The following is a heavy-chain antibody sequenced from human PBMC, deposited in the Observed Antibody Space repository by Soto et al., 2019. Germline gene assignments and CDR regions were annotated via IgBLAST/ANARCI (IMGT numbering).Heavy chain of an antibody. CDR2: ISYDGGNK. V-gene: IGHV3-30*03. CDR3: ASGYIGYSVAGRGDY. D-gene: IGHD5-12*01. Sequence: GGSLRLSCAASGFTFSHYDMHWVRQAPGKGLEWVALISYDGGNKYYADSVKGRFTISRDNSKNTLFLQMNSLRAEDTAVYYCASGYIGYSVAGRGDYWGKGTLVTV. CDR1: GFTFSHYD. J-gene: IGHJ4*02.